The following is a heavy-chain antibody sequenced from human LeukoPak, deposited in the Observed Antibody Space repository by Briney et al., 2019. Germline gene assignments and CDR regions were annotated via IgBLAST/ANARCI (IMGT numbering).Heavy chain of an antibody. CDR1: GLTFSTSG. Sequence: PGGSLRLSCTTSGLTFSTSGFNWVRQAPGKGLEWVASIGPTGFDRYHADSIKGRFTISRDNANNFLYMQMDSLRAEDTAVYYCATETNGRHYDYWGQGTLLTVSS. V-gene: IGHV3-21*06. J-gene: IGHJ4*02. D-gene: IGHD1-14*01. CDR3: ATETNGRHYDY. CDR2: IGPTGFDR.